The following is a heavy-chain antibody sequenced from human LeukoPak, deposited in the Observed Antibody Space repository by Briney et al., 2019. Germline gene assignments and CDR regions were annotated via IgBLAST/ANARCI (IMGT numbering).Heavy chain of an antibody. CDR1: GFTFSSYA. Sequence: PGGSLRLSCSASGFTFSSYAMSWVRQAPGKGLEWVSAISGSGGSTYYADSVKGRFTISRDNSKNTLYLQMNSLRAEDTAVYYCARDLLSGSYEGGDWGQGTLVTVSS. CDR3: ARDLLSGSYEGGD. CDR2: ISGSGGST. J-gene: IGHJ4*02. V-gene: IGHV3-23*01. D-gene: IGHD1-26*01.